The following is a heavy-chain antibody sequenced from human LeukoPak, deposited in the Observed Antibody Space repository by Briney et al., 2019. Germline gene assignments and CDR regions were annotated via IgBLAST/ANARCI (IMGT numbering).Heavy chain of an antibody. V-gene: IGHV4-59*01. J-gene: IGHJ4*02. CDR3: ARCRLEARPEFDY. CDR1: GGSISSYY. D-gene: IGHD6-6*01. CDR2: IYYSGST. Sequence: SETLSLTCTVSGGSISSYYWSWIRQPPGKGLEWIGYIYYSGSTNYNPSLKSRVTISVDTSKNQFSLKLSSVTAADTAVYYCARCRLEARPEFDYWGQGTLVTVSS.